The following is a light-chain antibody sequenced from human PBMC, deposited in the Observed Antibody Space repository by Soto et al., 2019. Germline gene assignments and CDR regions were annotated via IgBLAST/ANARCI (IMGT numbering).Light chain of an antibody. CDR2: AAS. CDR1: QGISSY. V-gene: IGKV1-8*01. CDR3: QQLNTYPQIT. J-gene: IGKJ5*01. Sequence: AIRITQSPSSFSSSTLERFTITCRASQGISSYLAWYQQKPGKAPKLLIYAASTLHSGVPSRFSGSGSGTDFTLTISSLQPEDFATYYCQQLNTYPQITFGQGTRLEIK.